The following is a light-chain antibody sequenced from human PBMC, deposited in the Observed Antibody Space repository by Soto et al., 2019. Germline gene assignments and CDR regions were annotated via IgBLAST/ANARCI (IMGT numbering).Light chain of an antibody. V-gene: IGLV1-40*01. CDR2: ANI. Sequence: VLTQPPSVSGAPGQRVTISCTGSGSNIGAGYDVHWYQQLPGTAPKLLIFANIIRPSGVPDRFSGSKSGASASLAITGLRAEDEADYYCQSYDSSLSGYVFGTGTKVTVL. J-gene: IGLJ1*01. CDR3: QSYDSSLSGYV. CDR1: GSNIGAGYD.